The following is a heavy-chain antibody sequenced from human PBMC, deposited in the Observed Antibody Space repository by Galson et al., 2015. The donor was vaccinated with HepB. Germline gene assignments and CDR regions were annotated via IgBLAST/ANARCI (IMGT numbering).Heavy chain of an antibody. CDR3: VKGSGYIILSRFDY. D-gene: IGHD3-22*01. Sequence: RSAMHWVRQAPGKGLEWVAVISHDGSHKYYADSVKGRFTISRDNSKNTLYLQMNSLRAEDTAVYFCVKGSGYIILSRFDYWGQGTLVTVSS. V-gene: IGHV3-30-3*02. CDR1: RSA. J-gene: IGHJ4*02. CDR2: ISHDGSHK.